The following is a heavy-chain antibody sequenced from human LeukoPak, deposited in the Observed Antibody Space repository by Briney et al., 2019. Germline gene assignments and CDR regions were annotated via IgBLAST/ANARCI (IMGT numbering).Heavy chain of an antibody. J-gene: IGHJ6*03. CDR3: AREVGSGRQDYYYMDV. CDR2: VSADNGNT. CDR1: GYTFTSYG. Sequence: GASVTVSCMASGYTFTSYGIRWVRQGPGQGLEWMGWVSADNGNTNYAQKLQGRVTMTTDTSTSTAYMELRSLRSADTAVYYCAREVGSGRQDYYYMDVWGKGTTVTVSS. V-gene: IGHV1-18*04. D-gene: IGHD3-10*01.